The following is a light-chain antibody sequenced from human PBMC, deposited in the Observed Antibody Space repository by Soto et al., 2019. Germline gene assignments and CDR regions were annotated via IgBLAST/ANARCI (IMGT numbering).Light chain of an antibody. Sequence: DIQLTQSPSTLSASVGDSVTTTCRASQSVSSWLAWYQQKPGRAPRLLIYDASKLEAGVPSRFSGSGSETELSLTISSLQPDDFATYFCQQYNSFPTFGQGTRVEIK. CDR1: QSVSSW. V-gene: IGKV1-5*01. CDR2: DAS. J-gene: IGKJ1*01. CDR3: QQYNSFPT.